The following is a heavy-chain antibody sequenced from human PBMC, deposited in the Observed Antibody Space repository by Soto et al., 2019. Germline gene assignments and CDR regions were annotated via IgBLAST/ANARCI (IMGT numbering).Heavy chain of an antibody. D-gene: IGHD5-12*01. CDR2: IYPGDSDT. V-gene: IGHV5-51*01. CDR1: GYSFTSYW. CDR3: ARLEIPRVATIFSPYYYYYGMDV. J-gene: IGHJ6*02. Sequence: GESLKISCKGSGYSFTSYWIGWVRQMPGKGLEWMGIIYPGDSDTRYSPSFQGQVTISADKSISTAYLQWSSLKDSDTAMYYCARLEIPRVATIFSPYYYYYGMDVWGQGTTVTVSS.